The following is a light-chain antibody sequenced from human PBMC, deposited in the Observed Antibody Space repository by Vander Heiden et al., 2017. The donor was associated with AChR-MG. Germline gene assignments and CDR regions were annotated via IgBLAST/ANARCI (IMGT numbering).Light chain of an antibody. J-gene: IGLJ2*01. CDR3: QVCDSRSVRVV. V-gene: IGLV3-21*02. Sequence: SYRLTQPPSVSVAPAQTARISCWGSNLGRESVHWYLQNPGQAPVLVVYDGSLRPAGIPERFSGSNSGQTATLTISRVEAGDEADYYCQVCDSRSVRVVFGGGTKLTVL. CDR1: NLGRES. CDR2: DGS.